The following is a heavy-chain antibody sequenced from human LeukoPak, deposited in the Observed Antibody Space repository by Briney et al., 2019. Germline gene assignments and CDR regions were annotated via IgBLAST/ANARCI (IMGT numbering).Heavy chain of an antibody. Sequence: GGSLRLSCAASGFTFKSYWMSWVRQAPGKGLEWVANINHGGSEKYYVDSVEGRFSISRDNAKNSLYLQMNALRVEDTAVYYCARAEVTISTNYWGQGTLVTVSS. J-gene: IGHJ4*02. CDR1: GFTFKSYW. CDR3: ARAEVTISTNY. D-gene: IGHD4-17*01. V-gene: IGHV3-7*01. CDR2: INHGGSEK.